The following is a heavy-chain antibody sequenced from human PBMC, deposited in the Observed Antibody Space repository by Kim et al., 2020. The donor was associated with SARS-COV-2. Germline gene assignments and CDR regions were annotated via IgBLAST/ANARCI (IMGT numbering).Heavy chain of an antibody. CDR2: IYHSGST. D-gene: IGHD3-10*01. J-gene: IGHJ5*02. CDR1: GGSISSSNW. Sequence: SETLSLTCAVSGGSISSSNWWSWVRQPPGKGLEWIGEIYHSGSTNYNPSLKSRVTISVDKSKNQFSLKLSSVTAADTAVYYCAGGFGEKGAWFDPWGQGTLVTVSS. V-gene: IGHV4-4*02. CDR3: AGGFGEKGAWFDP.